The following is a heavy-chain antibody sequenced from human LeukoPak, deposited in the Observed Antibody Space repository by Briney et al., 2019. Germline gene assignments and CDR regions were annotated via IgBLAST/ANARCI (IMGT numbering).Heavy chain of an antibody. CDR3: ARDRRSRGYIAARPFGWFDP. CDR2: INTNTGNP. D-gene: IGHD6-6*01. J-gene: IGHJ5*02. Sequence: ASVKVSCKASGYTFTSYAMNWVRQAPGQGLEWMGWINTNTGNPTYAQGFTGRFVFSLDTSVSTAYLQISSLKAEDTAVYYCARDRRSRGYIAARPFGWFDPWGQGTLVTVSS. CDR1: GYTFTSYA. V-gene: IGHV7-4-1*02.